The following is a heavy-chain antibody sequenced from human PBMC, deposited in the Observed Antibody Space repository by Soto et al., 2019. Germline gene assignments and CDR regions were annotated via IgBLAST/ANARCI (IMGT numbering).Heavy chain of an antibody. CDR2: IYYSGST. V-gene: IGHV4-59*01. D-gene: IGHD3-3*02. CDR1: CGSISSYY. Sequence: SEPLSLTCTVSCGSISSYYWSWIRQPPGKGLEWIGYIYYSGSTNYNPPLKSRVTISVDTSKNQCSLKLSSVTAADTPVYYWAIVGIRAARDQFVCWGQGTLVTVS. CDR3: AIVGIRAARDQFVC. J-gene: IGHJ4*02.